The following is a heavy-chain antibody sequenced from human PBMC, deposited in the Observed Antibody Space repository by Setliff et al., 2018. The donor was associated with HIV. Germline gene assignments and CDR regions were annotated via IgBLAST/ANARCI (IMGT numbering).Heavy chain of an antibody. V-gene: IGHV3-49*04. Sequence: GGSLRLSCTASGFIFGDYAMSWVRQAPGKGLEWVGFIRSKRYGGTTEYAASVKGRFTISRDDSKSIAYLQMNSLKTEDTAVYSCTRGLVAATPPWLQSAFESWGQGTMVTVSS. CDR3: TRGLVAATPPWLQSAFES. D-gene: IGHD2-15*01. J-gene: IGHJ3*02. CDR2: IRSKRYGGTT. CDR1: GFIFGDYA.